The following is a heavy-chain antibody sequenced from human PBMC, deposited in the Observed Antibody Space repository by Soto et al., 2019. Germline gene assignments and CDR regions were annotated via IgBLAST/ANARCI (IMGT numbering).Heavy chain of an antibody. J-gene: IGHJ4*02. CDR2: ISYRGST. V-gene: IGHV4-34*01. Sequence: SETLSLTCNASGVSFHGYSWSWFRQPPGKGLEWIGDISYRGSTSYSPSLKSRLMISLDTSNNQFSLRLASVTAADTAFYYCARALLGFSYGYGGYFDPWGPGTLVTVSS. D-gene: IGHD5-18*01. CDR1: GVSFHGYS. CDR3: ARALLGFSYGYGGYFDP.